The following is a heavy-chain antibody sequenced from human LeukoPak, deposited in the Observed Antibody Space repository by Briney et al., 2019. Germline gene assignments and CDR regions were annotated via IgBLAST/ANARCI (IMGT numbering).Heavy chain of an antibody. D-gene: IGHD3-3*01. CDR3: ARIFYFYDFWSGYYGGYYMDV. V-gene: IGHV1-2*02. CDR2: INPNSGGT. J-gene: IGHJ6*03. Sequence: GASVKVSCKASGYTFTGYYMHWVRQAPGQGLEWMGWINPNSGGTNYAQKFQGRVTMTRDTSISTAYMELSRLRSDDTAVYYCARIFYFYDFWSGYYGGYYMDVWGKGTTVTVSS. CDR1: GYTFTGYY.